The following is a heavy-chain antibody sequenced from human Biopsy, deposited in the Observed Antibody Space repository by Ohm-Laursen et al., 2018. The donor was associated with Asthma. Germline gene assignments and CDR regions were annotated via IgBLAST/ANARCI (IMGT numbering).Heavy chain of an antibody. D-gene: IGHD5-18*01. J-gene: IGHJ4*02. Sequence: SLRLSCAAFGFTFSSYSMNWVRQAPGKGLEWVSYISSSRSTIYYADSVKGRFTISRDNAKNSLYLQMNSLRDEDTAVYYCARFKRGYSYGCAGVFDYWGQGTLVTVSS. CDR1: GFTFSSYS. CDR3: ARFKRGYSYGCAGVFDY. V-gene: IGHV3-48*02. CDR2: ISSSRSTI.